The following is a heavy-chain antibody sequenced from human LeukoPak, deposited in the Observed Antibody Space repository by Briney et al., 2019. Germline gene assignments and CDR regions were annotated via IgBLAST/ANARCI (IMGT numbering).Heavy chain of an antibody. Sequence: PSETLSLTCTVSGGSINSGSYYWSWIRQPAGKGLECIGRIYTSGSTNYNPSLKSRVTISVDTSKNQFSLKLSSVTASDTAVYYCAGGVVNDFWSGYYYYYMDVWGRGTTVTVSS. V-gene: IGHV4-61*02. CDR1: GGSINSGSYY. D-gene: IGHD3-3*01. CDR3: AGGVVNDFWSGYYYYYMDV. CDR2: IYTSGST. J-gene: IGHJ6*03.